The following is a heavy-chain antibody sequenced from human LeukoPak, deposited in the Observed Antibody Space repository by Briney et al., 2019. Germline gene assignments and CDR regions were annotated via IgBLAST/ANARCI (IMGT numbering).Heavy chain of an antibody. CDR2: IYPGDSDT. J-gene: IGHJ4*02. Sequence: GESLKISCKTSGYNFNTYWIGWVRQKPGKGLEWMGIIYPGDSDTRYSPSFQGQVTISADKSISTAYLQWSSLKASDTAMYYCASQSGSYHKTPFDYWGQGTLVTVSS. D-gene: IGHD1-26*01. CDR3: ASQSGSYHKTPFDY. CDR1: GYNFNTYW. V-gene: IGHV5-51*01.